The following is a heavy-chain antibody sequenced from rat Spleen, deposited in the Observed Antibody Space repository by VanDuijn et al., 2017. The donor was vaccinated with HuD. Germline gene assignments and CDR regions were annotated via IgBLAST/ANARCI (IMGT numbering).Heavy chain of an antibody. CDR1: GFTFSNYD. Sequence: EVQLVESGGGLVQPGRSMKLSCAASGFTFSNYDMAWVRQAPKKGLEWVATISYDGSSTNYRVSVKGRFTISRDNAKSTLYLQMDNLRSEDTATYYCTRAGYLRDWYFDFWGPGTMVTVSS. CDR2: ISYDGSST. CDR3: TRAGYLRDWYFDF. J-gene: IGHJ1*01. V-gene: IGHV5-7*01. D-gene: IGHD2-2*01.